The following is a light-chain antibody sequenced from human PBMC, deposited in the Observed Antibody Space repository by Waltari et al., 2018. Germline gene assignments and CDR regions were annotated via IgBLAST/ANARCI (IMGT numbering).Light chain of an antibody. CDR2: DVS. V-gene: IGLV2-14*03. CDR1: SSDIGIYNF. J-gene: IGLJ1*01. Sequence: QSALTQPASVSGSLGQSITMSCTGTSSDIGIYNFVSWYQQPPGKAPKLLIYDVSNRPSGVSNRFSGSKSGNTASLTISGLQSEDEADYYCTSFSSDSTPLVFGTGTRVTV. CDR3: TSFSSDSTPLV.